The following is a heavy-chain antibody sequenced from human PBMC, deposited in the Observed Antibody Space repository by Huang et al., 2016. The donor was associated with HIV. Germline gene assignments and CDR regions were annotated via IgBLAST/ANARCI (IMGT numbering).Heavy chain of an antibody. D-gene: IGHD2-21*02. CDR1: GFSLSTSGMR. Sequence: QVTLRESGPALMKPTETLTLTCTFSGFSLSTSGMRVSWIRQPPGKALDWLAHIDWDCDQFYIPGLKTRLIIARDTSKNRGVRRLTNVEPEDTATYYCARDPSQCGGDCLPGACDYWGQGTLVTVS. CDR2: IDWDCDQ. J-gene: IGHJ4*02. V-gene: IGHV2-70*04. CDR3: ARDPSQCGGDCLPGACDY.